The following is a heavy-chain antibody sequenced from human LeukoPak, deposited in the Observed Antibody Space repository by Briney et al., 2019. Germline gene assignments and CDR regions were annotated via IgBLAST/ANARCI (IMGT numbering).Heavy chain of an antibody. J-gene: IGHJ3*02. Sequence: SETLSLTCTVSGGSISPNYWTWIRQPPGKGLEWIGFVYYTGTTNYNPSPKSRVTISIDTSKSHFSLKLSSLTAADTAVYYCARLLDYDSSGYPDTFDIWGQGTMVTVSS. CDR2: VYYTGTT. V-gene: IGHV4-59*01. D-gene: IGHD3-22*01. CDR1: GGSISPNY. CDR3: ARLLDYDSSGYPDTFDI.